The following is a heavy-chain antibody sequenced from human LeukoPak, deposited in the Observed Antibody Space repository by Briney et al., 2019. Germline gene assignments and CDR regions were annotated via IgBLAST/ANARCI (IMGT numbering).Heavy chain of an antibody. CDR3: TGHYGMNV. V-gene: IGHV3-7*01. J-gene: IGHJ6*02. CDR1: GFTFSSSW. CDR2: INQDGSGK. Sequence: GGSLRLSCAASGFTFSSSWMTWFRQAPGKGLEWVANINQDGSGKYYVDSVRGRFTISRDNARNSLYLQMHSLRAEDTAVFYCTGHYGMNVWGQGTTVTVSS.